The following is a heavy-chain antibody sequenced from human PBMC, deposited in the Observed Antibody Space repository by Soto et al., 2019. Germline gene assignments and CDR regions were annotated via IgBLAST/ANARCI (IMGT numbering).Heavy chain of an antibody. CDR2: ISSSGSTI. V-gene: IGHV3-11*01. D-gene: IGHD2-2*02. CDR1: GFTFSDYY. Sequence: GGSLRLSCAASGFTFSDYYMSWIRQAPGKGLEWVSYISSSGSTIYYADSVKGRFTISRDNAKNSLYLQMNSLGAEDTAVYYCAREYPLYYYGMDVWGQGTTVTVSS. CDR3: AREYPLYYYGMDV. J-gene: IGHJ6*02.